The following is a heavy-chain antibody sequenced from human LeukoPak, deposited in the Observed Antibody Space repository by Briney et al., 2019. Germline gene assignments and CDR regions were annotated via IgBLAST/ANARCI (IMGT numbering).Heavy chain of an antibody. J-gene: IGHJ4*02. Sequence: GGSLRLSCAASGFTVSSNYMSWVRQAPGKGLEWVSVIYSGGSTYYADSVKGRFTISRDNSKNTLYLQMNSLRAEDTAVYYCAKRALRDIVATLLYYFDYWGQGTLVTVSS. V-gene: IGHV3-53*05. CDR2: IYSGGST. D-gene: IGHD5-12*01. CDR1: GFTVSSNY. CDR3: AKRALRDIVATLLYYFDY.